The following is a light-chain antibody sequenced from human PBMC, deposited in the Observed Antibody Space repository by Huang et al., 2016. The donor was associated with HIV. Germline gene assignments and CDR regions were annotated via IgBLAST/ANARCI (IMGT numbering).Light chain of an antibody. CDR1: QSLPHSNGNNY. V-gene: IGKV2-28*01. CDR3: MQPLQTPRT. J-gene: IGKJ1*01. Sequence: DIVMTQSPLSLPVTPGEPASISCRSSQSLPHSNGNNYLDWYLQKPGQSPQLLVYLGSQRAPGVPDRFSGSGSGTDFTLKISRVEAEDVGIYYCMQPLQTPRTFGQGTKVEIK. CDR2: LGS.